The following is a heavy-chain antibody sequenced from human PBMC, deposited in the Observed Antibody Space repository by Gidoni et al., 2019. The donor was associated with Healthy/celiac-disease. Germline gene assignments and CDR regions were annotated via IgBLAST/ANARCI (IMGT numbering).Heavy chain of an antibody. CDR2: IIPIFGTA. D-gene: IGHD3-22*01. CDR3: ARLQGTYYDSSGYANKGIDY. J-gene: IGHJ4*02. CDR1: GGTLSSYA. Sequence: QAQLVQYGAEVKKPGSSVKVSCKASGGTLSSYAISWVRQAPGQGLEWRGGIIPIFGTANYARKFQGRVTITADKSTSTAYMELSSLRSEDTAVYYCARLQGTYYDSSGYANKGIDYWGQGTLVTVSS. V-gene: IGHV1-69*06.